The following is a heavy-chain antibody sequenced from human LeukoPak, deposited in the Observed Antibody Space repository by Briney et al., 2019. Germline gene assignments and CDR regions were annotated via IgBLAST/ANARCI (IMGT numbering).Heavy chain of an antibody. J-gene: IGHJ4*02. D-gene: IGHD3-10*01. CDR2: IYYSGST. CDR3: ARVASITMVRGVISPYFDY. V-gene: IGHV4-59*01. CDR1: GGSISSYY. Sequence: PSETLSLTCTVSGGSISSYYWSWIRQPPGKGLEWMGYIYYSGSTNYNPSLKSRVTISVDTSKNQFSLKLSSVTAADTAVYYCARVASITMVRGVISPYFDYWGQGTLVTVSS.